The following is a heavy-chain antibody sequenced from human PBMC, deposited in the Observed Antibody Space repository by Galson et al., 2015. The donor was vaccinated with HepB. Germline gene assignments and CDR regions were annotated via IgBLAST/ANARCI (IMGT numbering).Heavy chain of an antibody. D-gene: IGHD6-19*01. CDR1: GFTFGDYA. J-gene: IGHJ5*02. V-gene: IGHV3-49*04. Sequence: SLRLSCAASGFTFGDYAMSWVRQAPGKGLEWVGFIRSKAYGGTTEYAASVKGRFTISRDDSKSIAYLQMNSLKTEDTAVYYCTRDSGSSGFDPWGQGTLVTVSS. CDR2: IRSKAYGGTT. CDR3: TRDSGSSGFDP.